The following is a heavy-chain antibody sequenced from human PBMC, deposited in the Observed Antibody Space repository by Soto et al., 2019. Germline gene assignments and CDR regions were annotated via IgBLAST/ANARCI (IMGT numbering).Heavy chain of an antibody. CDR2: IYYSGST. V-gene: IGHV4-59*01. CDR3: ARDRVVAATIGGGMDV. CDR1: GGSISSYY. Sequence: SETLSLTCTVSGGSISSYYWSWIRQPPVNGLEWIGYIYYSGSTNYNPSLKSRVTISVDTSKNQFSLKLISVTAADTAVYYCARDRVVAATIGGGMDVWGQGTTVTVSS. J-gene: IGHJ6*02. D-gene: IGHD2-15*01.